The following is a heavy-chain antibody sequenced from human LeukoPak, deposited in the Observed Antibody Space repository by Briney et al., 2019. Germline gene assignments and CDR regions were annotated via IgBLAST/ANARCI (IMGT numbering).Heavy chain of an antibody. D-gene: IGHD4-17*01. Sequence: AGGSLRLSCAASGFTFSSYSMNWVRQAPGKGLEWVSYISSSSSTIYYADSVKGRFTISRDNAKNSLYLQMNSLRAEDTAVYYCARVGMTTVIGYYYYMDVWGKGTTVTVSS. V-gene: IGHV3-48*01. CDR3: ARVGMTTVIGYYYYMDV. CDR2: ISSSSSTI. J-gene: IGHJ6*03. CDR1: GFTFSSYS.